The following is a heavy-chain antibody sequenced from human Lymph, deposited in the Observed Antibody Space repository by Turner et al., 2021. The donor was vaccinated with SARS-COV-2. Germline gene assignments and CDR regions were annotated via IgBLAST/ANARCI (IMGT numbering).Heavy chain of an antibody. Sequence: QVQLVESGGGVVQPGRSLRLSCAASGFTFSNYGIHWVRQAPGKGLEWVAVIWYDGSNKYYADSVKGLFTISRDNSKNTLYLQMNSLRAEDTAVYYCAREGYFYDTSRAFDIWGQGTMVTVSS. V-gene: IGHV3-33*01. CDR3: AREGYFYDTSRAFDI. D-gene: IGHD3-22*01. J-gene: IGHJ3*02. CDR1: GFTFSNYG. CDR2: IWYDGSNK.